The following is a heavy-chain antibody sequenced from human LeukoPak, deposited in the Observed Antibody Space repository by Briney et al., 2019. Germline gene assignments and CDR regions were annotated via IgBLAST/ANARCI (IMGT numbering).Heavy chain of an antibody. CDR1: GGSISSYY. CDR3: AREPAPRNPSSSWYFDY. J-gene: IGHJ4*02. D-gene: IGHD6-13*01. CDR2: IYNTGST. V-gene: IGHV4-4*07. Sequence: SETLSLTCTVSGGSISSYYWSWIRQPAGKGLEWIGRIYNTGSTKYNPSLKSRLTMSVDTSKNRFSLKLSSVTAADTAVYYCAREPAPRNPSSSWYFDYWGQGTLVTVSS.